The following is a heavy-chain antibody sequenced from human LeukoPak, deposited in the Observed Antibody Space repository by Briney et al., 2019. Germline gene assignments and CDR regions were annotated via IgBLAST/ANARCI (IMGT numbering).Heavy chain of an antibody. V-gene: IGHV3-30*04. CDR2: ITYDGSNK. J-gene: IGHJ4*02. CDR1: GFTFSSYA. CDR3: ARDHYYDSSGYYDYFDY. Sequence: GRSLRLSCAASGFTFSSYAMHWVRQAPGKGLEWVAVITYDGSNKYYADSVKGRFTISRDNSKNTLYLQMNSLRAEDTAVYYCARDHYYDSSGYYDYFDYWGQGTLVTVSS. D-gene: IGHD3-22*01.